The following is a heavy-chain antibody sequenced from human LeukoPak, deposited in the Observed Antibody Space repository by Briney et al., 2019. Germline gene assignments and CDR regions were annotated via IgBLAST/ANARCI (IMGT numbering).Heavy chain of an antibody. D-gene: IGHD5-24*01. CDR1: GVSITTYS. CDR3: ASQVAPGYNYLY. J-gene: IGHJ4*02. CDR2: INYSGSN. V-gene: IGHV4-59*01. Sequence: SETLSLTCTVSGVSITTYSWSWIRQPPGKGLEWIGYINYSGSNNYNPSLKSRVTMSIETSNNQFSLKLSSVTAADTAVYYCASQVAPGYNYLYWGQGTLVTVSS.